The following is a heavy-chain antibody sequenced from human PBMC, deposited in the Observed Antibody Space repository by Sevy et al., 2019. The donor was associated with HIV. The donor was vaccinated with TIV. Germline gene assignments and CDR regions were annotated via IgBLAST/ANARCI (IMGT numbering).Heavy chain of an antibody. V-gene: IGHV3-48*02. CDR1: GFTFTTYN. J-gene: IGHJ4*02. Sequence: GGSLRLSCAASGFTFTTYNMNWVRQAPGKGLEWVSLFSSTSNTIYYADSVKGRFTISRDNAKNSLYLQMSSLRDEDTAVYYCARSLLISTTTRAFDYWGQGTLVTVSS. D-gene: IGHD1-1*01. CDR3: ARSLLISTTTRAFDY. CDR2: FSSTSNTI.